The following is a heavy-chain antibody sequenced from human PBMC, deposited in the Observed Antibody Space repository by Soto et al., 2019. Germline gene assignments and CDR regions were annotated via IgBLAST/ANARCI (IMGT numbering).Heavy chain of an antibody. CDR2: IYYSGST. D-gene: IGHD2-15*01. CDR1: GGSISSSSYY. J-gene: IGHJ6*03. Sequence: SETLSLTCTVSGGSISSSSYYWGWIRQPPGKGLEWIGSIYYSGSTYYNPSLKSRVTISVDTSKNQFSLKLSSVTAADTAVYYCGVAGYCSGGSCYRPHYYYYYYMDVWGKGTTVTVSS. CDR3: GVAGYCSGGSCYRPHYYYYYYMDV. V-gene: IGHV4-39*01.